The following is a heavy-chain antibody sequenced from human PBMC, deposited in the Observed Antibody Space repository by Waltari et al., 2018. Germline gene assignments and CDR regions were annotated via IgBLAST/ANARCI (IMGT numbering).Heavy chain of an antibody. Sequence: QVQLVQSGAEVKKPGSSVKVSCKASGGTFSSYAISWVRQAPGQGLEWMGGTIPIFGTADYAHKFQARVTSTADKSTSTAYMELSSLRSEDTAVYYCAGGTYYGSVYSDYWGQGTLVTVSS. V-gene: IGHV1-69*14. CDR3: AGGTYYGSVYSDY. CDR2: TIPIFGTA. CDR1: GGTFSSYA. J-gene: IGHJ4*02. D-gene: IGHD3-10*01.